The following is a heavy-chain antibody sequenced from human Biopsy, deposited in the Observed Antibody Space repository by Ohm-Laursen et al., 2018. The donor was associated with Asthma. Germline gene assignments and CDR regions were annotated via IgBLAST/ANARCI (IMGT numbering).Heavy chain of an antibody. CDR3: ATDSSGWF. Sequence: SLRLSCSASGFSFSHHSMNWVRQAPGKGLEWVSCISGNSQYIYFADSVKGRFTISRDNAKNSLYLHMNDLSVDDSGVYYCATDSSGWFWGPGTVVAVSS. D-gene: IGHD6-19*01. CDR2: ISGNSQYI. J-gene: IGHJ4*02. CDR1: GFSFSHHS. V-gene: IGHV3-21*01.